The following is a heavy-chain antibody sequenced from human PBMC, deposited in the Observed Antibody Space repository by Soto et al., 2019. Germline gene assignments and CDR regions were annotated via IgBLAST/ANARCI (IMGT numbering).Heavy chain of an antibody. Sequence: TLSLTCSVSGGSFTSNNWWTWVRQPPEQGLEWIGEIYRTGSTNYNPSLKSRVTISLDKSENQFSLKVTSLTAADTAVYYCASRDPGTSVDYWGQGTLVTVSS. CDR1: GGSFTSNNW. D-gene: IGHD1-7*01. CDR2: IYRTGST. CDR3: ASRDPGTSVDY. V-gene: IGHV4-4*02. J-gene: IGHJ4*02.